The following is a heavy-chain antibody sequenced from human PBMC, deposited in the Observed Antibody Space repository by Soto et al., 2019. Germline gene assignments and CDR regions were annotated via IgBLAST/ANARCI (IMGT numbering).Heavy chain of an antibody. Sequence: SETLSLTCTVSGGSLSSYYLSWIRQPPGKGLEWIGYIYYSGSTNYNPSLKSRVTISVDTSKNQFSLKLSSVTAADTAVYYCARRGHYYGSGFDFWGQGTLVTVSS. V-gene: IGHV4-59*08. CDR3: ARRGHYYGSGFDF. CDR1: GGSLSSYY. J-gene: IGHJ4*02. CDR2: IYYSGST. D-gene: IGHD3-10*01.